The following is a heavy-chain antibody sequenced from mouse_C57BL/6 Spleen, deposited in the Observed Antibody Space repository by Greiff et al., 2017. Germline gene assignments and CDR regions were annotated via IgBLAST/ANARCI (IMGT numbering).Heavy chain of an antibody. D-gene: IGHD1-1*02. CDR1: GYAFSSSW. J-gene: IGHJ2*01. V-gene: IGHV1-82*01. CDR3: ARRGGSPYFDY. CDR2: IYPGDGDT. Sequence: VQLKESGPELVKPGASVKISCKASGYAFSSSWMNWVKQRPGKGLEWIGRIYPGDGDTNYNGKFKGKATLTADKSSSTAYMQLSSLTSEDSAVYFCARRGGSPYFDYWGQGTTLTVSS.